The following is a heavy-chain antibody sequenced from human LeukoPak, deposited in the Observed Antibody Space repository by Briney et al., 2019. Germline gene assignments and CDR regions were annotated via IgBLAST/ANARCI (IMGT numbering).Heavy chain of an antibody. V-gene: IGHV4-39*07. Sequence: GSLRLSCAASGFTFSTYAMSWVRQTPEKGLEWIGSIHYSGSTYYNSSLKSRVTMSVDTSKNQFSLKLSSVTAADTAVYYCARDLAAAGYFGYWGQGTLVTVSS. D-gene: IGHD6-13*01. CDR2: IHYSGST. CDR1: GFTFSTYA. J-gene: IGHJ4*02. CDR3: ARDLAAAGYFGY.